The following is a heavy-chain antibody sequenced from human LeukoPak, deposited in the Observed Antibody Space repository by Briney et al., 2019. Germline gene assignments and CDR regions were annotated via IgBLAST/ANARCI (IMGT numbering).Heavy chain of an antibody. J-gene: IGHJ4*02. CDR3: ARNRPRGYSYGPFDY. CDR2: ISYDGSNK. Sequence: GGSLRLSCAASGFTFSSYAMHWVRQAPGKGLEWVAVISYDGSNKYYADSVKGRFTISRDNSKNTLYLQMNSLRAEDTAVYYCARNRPRGYSYGPFDYWGQGTLVTVSS. V-gene: IGHV3-30-3*01. CDR1: GFTFSSYA. D-gene: IGHD5-18*01.